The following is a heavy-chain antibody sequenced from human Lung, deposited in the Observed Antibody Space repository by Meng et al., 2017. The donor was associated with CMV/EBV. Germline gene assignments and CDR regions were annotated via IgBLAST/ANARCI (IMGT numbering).Heavy chain of an antibody. CDR2: INHSGST. CDR3: ARGRYDFWSGYYRGYFDY. J-gene: IGHJ4*02. Sequence: SETLSLXCAVYGGSFSGYYWSWIRQPPGKGLEWIGEINHSGSTNYNPSLKSRVTISVDTSKNQFSLKLSSVTAADTAVYYCARGRYDFWSGYYRGYFDYLGQGXLVTVSS. D-gene: IGHD3-3*01. CDR1: GGSFSGYY. V-gene: IGHV4-34*01.